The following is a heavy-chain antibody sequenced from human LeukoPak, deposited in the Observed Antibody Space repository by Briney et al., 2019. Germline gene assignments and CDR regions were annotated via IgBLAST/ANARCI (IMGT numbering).Heavy chain of an antibody. Sequence: GGSLRLSCAVSGFTLSSYAMHWVRQAPGKGLEWVAVISFDGVKKYYADSVRGRFTISRDNSKNTPYLQMNSLRYEDSAVHYCARSAVTGSLPDYWGQGTLVTVSS. D-gene: IGHD6-19*01. J-gene: IGHJ4*02. V-gene: IGHV3-30-3*01. CDR2: ISFDGVKK. CDR3: ARSAVTGSLPDY. CDR1: GFTLSSYA.